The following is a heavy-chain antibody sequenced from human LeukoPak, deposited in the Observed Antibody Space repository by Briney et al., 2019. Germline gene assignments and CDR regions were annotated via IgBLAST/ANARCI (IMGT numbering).Heavy chain of an antibody. D-gene: IGHD3-22*01. CDR2: IIPILGIA. Sequence: SVKVSCKASGGTFSSYAISWVRQAPGQGLEWMGRIIPILGIANYAQKFQGRVTITADKSTSTAYMELSSLRSEDTAVYYCARDRDVRTYYDSSGPFDYWGQGTLVTVSS. J-gene: IGHJ4*02. CDR1: GGTFSSYA. CDR3: ARDRDVRTYYDSSGPFDY. V-gene: IGHV1-69*04.